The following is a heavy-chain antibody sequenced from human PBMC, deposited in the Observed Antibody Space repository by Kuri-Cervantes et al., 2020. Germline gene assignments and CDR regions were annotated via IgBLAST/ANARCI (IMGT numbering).Heavy chain of an antibody. CDR3: ARDVGGDEAFDI. D-gene: IGHD3-16*01. Sequence: GESLKISCAASGFNFRSYAMNWVRQAPGKGLDWVSSINSDNTYIHYTNSVKGRFTISRDNAKNLVFLQMNSLRAEDTALYYCARDVGGDEAFDIWGQGTMVTVSS. CDR1: GFNFRSYA. J-gene: IGHJ3*02. CDR2: INSDNTYI. V-gene: IGHV3-21*03.